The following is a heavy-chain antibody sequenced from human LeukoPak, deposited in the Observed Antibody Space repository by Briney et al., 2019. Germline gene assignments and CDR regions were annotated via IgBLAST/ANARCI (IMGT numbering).Heavy chain of an antibody. CDR1: GFTFNNYW. D-gene: IGHD7-27*01. V-gene: IGHV3-7*01. CDR2: INEEGYGN. J-gene: IGHJ5*01. CDR3: AREPGRHQFDS. Sequence: GGSLRLSCAASGFTFNNYWMSWVRQAPGKGLEWVANINEEGYGNNHVDSMKGRFTISRDNAKNSLYLEMNSLRVDDTAVYYCAREPGRHQFDSWGQGILVTVSS.